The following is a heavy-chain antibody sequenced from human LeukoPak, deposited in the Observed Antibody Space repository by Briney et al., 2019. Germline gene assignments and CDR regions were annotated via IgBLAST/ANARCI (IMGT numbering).Heavy chain of an antibody. V-gene: IGHV3-30-3*01. CDR1: GFTFSSYA. Sequence: PGGSLRLSCAASGFTFSSYAMHWVRQAPGKGLEWVAVISYDGSNEYYADSVKGRFTISRDNSKNTIYLQMDSLRAEDTAIYYCARDYWWNYDYWGQGTLVTVSS. D-gene: IGHD1-7*01. J-gene: IGHJ4*02. CDR3: ARDYWWNYDY. CDR2: ISYDGSNE.